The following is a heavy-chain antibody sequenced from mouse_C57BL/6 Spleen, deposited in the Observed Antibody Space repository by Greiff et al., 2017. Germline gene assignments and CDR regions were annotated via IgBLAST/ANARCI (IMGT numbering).Heavy chain of an antibody. Sequence: QVQLQQSGAELVRPGASVTLSCKASGYTFTDYEMHWVKQTPVHGLEWIGAIDPETGGTAYNQKFKGKAILTADKSSSNAYMELRSVTSEDSGVYYCTSRLWAYWGQGTLVTVSA. D-gene: IGHD1-1*02. CDR2: IDPETGGT. CDR1: GYTFTDYE. CDR3: TSRLWAY. J-gene: IGHJ3*01. V-gene: IGHV1-15*01.